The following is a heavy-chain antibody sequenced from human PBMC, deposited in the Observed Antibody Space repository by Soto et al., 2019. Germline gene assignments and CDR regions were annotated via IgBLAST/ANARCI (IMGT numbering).Heavy chain of an antibody. J-gene: IGHJ6*02. V-gene: IGHV3-21*04. CDR2: ISSSSSYI. D-gene: IGHD1-26*01. CDR3: VKDLVRSYYGAVNYGLDV. CDR1: GFTFSSYS. Sequence: EVQLVESGGGLVKPGGSLRLSCAASGFTFSSYSMNWVRQAPGKGLEWVSSISSSSSYIYYADSVKGRFTISRDNAKNSLYLQMNSLRGEDTAVYYCVKDLVRSYYGAVNYGLDVWGQGTTVTVPS.